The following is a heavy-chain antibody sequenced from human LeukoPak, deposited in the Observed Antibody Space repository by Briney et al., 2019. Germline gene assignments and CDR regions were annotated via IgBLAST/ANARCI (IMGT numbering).Heavy chain of an antibody. V-gene: IGHV3-23*01. D-gene: IGHD5-12*01. Sequence: GGSLRLSCAASGFTFSSYGMSWVRQAPGKGLEWVSAISGSGGTIYYADSVKGRFTISRDNAKNSLYLQMSSLRAEDTAVYYCARDLGPSYSEYDWRGIFDYWGQGTLVTFSS. J-gene: IGHJ4*02. CDR2: ISGSGGTI. CDR1: GFTFSSYG. CDR3: ARDLGPSYSEYDWRGIFDY.